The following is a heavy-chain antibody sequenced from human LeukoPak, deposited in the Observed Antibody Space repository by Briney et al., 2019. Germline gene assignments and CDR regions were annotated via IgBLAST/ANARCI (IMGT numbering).Heavy chain of an antibody. Sequence: PSETLSPTCTVSGGSISSSSYSWGWIRQPPGKGLEWIGSIYYSGSTYYNPSLKSRVTISVDTSKNQFSLKLSSVTAADTAVYYCARGWGAEPLYYDFWSGYYIGRYYFDYWGQGTLVTVSS. D-gene: IGHD3-3*01. CDR1: GGSISSSSYS. V-gene: IGHV4-39*01. CDR2: IYYSGST. CDR3: ARGWGAEPLYYDFWSGYYIGRYYFDY. J-gene: IGHJ4*02.